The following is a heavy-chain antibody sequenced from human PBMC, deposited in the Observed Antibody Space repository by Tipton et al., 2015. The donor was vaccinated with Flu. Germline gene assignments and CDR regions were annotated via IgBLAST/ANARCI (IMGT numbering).Heavy chain of an antibody. CDR2: IYYSGST. D-gene: IGHD1-26*01. J-gene: IGHJ4*02. Sequence: TLSLTCTVSGGPISSSSYYWGWIRQPPGKGLEWIGTIYYSGSTYYNPSLKSRVTMSVDTSKNQFSLKLSSVTAADTAVYYCACRGSCYHWGQGTLVTVSS. CDR1: GGPISSSSYY. V-gene: IGHV4-39*07. CDR3: ACRGSCYH.